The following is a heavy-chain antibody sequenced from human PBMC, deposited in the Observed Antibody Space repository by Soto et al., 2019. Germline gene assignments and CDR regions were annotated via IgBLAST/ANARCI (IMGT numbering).Heavy chain of an antibody. J-gene: IGHJ5*02. V-gene: IGHV4-30-4*02. D-gene: IGHD6-6*01. CDR1: GGSISNGNYY. CDR3: ARHQAARSPTNTKNWFDP. Sequence: SETLSLTCTVSGGSISNGNYYWSWIRQLPGKGLEWIGNIYYIGTTSYNPSLKSRVTMSIDTSKNHFSLQLRSVTAADTAVYYCARHQAARSPTNTKNWFDPWGQGTLVTVSS. CDR2: IYYIGTT.